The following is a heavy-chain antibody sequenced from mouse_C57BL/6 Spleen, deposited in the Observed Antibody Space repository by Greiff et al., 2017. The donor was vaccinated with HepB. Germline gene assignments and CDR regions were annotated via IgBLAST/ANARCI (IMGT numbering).Heavy chain of an antibody. CDR3: ARGDWYFDV. V-gene: IGHV5-15*01. CDR1: GFTFRAYG. CDR2: ISNLANSI. J-gene: IGHJ1*03. Sequence: DVKLQESGGGLVQPGGSLKLSCPASGFTFRAYGLAWVRQAPRKGPGWVAFISNLANSIYYADTVTGRFTITRENAKNLLYLEMSSLRSEDTAMYYCARGDWYFDVWGTGTTVTVSS.